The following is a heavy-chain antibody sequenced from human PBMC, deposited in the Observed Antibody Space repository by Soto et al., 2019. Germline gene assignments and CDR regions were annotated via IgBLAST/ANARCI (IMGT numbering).Heavy chain of an antibody. V-gene: IGHV1-2*04. D-gene: IGHD2-15*01. CDR1: GYSFTANS. CDR2: INPNNGGT. CDR3: AIPRSAVVY. Sequence: GASVKVSCKASGYSFTANSMHWVRQAPGQGLEWMGWINPNNGGTNYARKFQGWVTMTRDTSISTAYMDLTRLKSDDTAVYYCAIPRSAVVYWGQGTLVTLSS. J-gene: IGHJ4*02.